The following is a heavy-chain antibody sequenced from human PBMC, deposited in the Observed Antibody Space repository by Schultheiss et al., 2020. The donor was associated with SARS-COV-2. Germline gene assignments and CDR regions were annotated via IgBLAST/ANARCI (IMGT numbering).Heavy chain of an antibody. D-gene: IGHD1-26*01. CDR1: GYSISSGYY. Sequence: SETLSLTCAVSGYSISSGYYWGWIRQPPGKGLEWIGYIYYSGSTNYNPSLKSRVTISVDTSKNQFSLKLSSVTAADTAVYYCARQVGATWLDPWGQGTLVTVSS. CDR3: ARQVGATWLDP. CDR2: IYYSGST. V-gene: IGHV4-38-2*01. J-gene: IGHJ5*02.